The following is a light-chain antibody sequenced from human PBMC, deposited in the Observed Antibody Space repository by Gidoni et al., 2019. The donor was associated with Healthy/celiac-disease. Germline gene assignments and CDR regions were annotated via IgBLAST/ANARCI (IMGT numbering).Light chain of an antibody. CDR3: QQYYSYPRT. J-gene: IGKJ2*02. V-gene: IGKV1-8*01. CDR2: AAS. Sequence: AIRMTQSPSSFSASTGDRVTITCRASQGISSYLAWYQQKPGKAPKLLIYAASTLQSGVPSRFSGSGSGTDFTPTISCLQSEDFATYYCQQYYSYPRTFXQXTKLEIK. CDR1: QGISSY.